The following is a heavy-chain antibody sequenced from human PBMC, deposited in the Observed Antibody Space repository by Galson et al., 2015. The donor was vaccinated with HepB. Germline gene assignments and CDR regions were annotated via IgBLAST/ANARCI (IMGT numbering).Heavy chain of an antibody. Sequence: QSGAEVKKPGESLKISCKGSGYSFTSYWIGWVRQMPGKGLEWMGIIYPGDSDTRYSPSFQGQVTISADKSISTAYLQWSSLKASDTAMYYCARQNEDWGSHRGYYYGMDVWGQGTTVTVSS. CDR2: IYPGDSDT. CDR1: GYSFTSYW. V-gene: IGHV5-51*01. J-gene: IGHJ6*02. CDR3: ARQNEDWGSHRGYYYGMDV. D-gene: IGHD3-16*02.